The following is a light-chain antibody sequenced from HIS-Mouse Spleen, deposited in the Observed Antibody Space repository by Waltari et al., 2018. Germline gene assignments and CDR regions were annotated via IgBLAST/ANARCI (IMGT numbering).Light chain of an antibody. Sequence: SYELTQPPSVLVYPGQTARITCSGDALPKKSAYWYQQKSGQAPVLVIYEDSKRPSGIPERFSGSSSGTMATLTISGAQVEDEADYYCYSTDSSGNHRVFGGGTKLTVL. CDR3: YSTDSSGNHRV. J-gene: IGLJ2*01. V-gene: IGLV3-10*01. CDR1: ALPKKS. CDR2: EDS.